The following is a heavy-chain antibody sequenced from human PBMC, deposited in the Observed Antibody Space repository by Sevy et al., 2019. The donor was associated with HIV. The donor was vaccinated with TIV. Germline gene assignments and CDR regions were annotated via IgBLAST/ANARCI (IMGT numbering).Heavy chain of an antibody. Sequence: SETLSLTCTVSGGSITSSGHYWGWIRQSPGKGLEWIGAVYYVGNSYANPSLTSRVTISVDTSKNLFSLSLTSLTAADTAIYYCARVAGGENYDYGIDVWGLGTSVTVSS. V-gene: IGHV4-39*01. J-gene: IGHJ6*02. D-gene: IGHD2-21*01. CDR2: VYYVGNS. CDR1: GGSITSSGHY. CDR3: ARVAGGENYDYGIDV.